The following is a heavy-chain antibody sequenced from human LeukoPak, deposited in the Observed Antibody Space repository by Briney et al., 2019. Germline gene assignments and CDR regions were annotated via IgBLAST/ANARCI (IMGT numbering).Heavy chain of an antibody. J-gene: IGHJ4*02. V-gene: IGHV3-64D*06. CDR2: ISGIGRSA. D-gene: IGHD6-19*01. CDR3: VKDQEAAVSARLDS. Sequence: PGGSLRLSCSASGFSFISYSMYWVRQAPGKGLEYVSAISGIGRSAYYAGSVNGRFTISRDNSKNTLYLQMSSLRAEDTAVYYCVKDQEAAVSARLDSWGQGTLVTVSS. CDR1: GFSFISYS.